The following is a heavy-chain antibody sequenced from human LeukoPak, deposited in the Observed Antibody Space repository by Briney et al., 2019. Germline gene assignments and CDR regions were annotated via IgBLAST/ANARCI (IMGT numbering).Heavy chain of an antibody. CDR1: GYTFTSYG. V-gene: IGHV1-18*01. J-gene: IGHJ4*02. CDR3: ARGGYYDSSGYYYERGFDH. Sequence: GASVKVSCKASGYTFTSYGISWVRQAPGQGLEWMGWISAYNGNTNYAQKLQGRVTMTTDTSTSTAYMEPRSLRSDDTAVYYCARGGYYDSSGYYYERGFDHWGQGTLVTVSS. CDR2: ISAYNGNT. D-gene: IGHD3-22*01.